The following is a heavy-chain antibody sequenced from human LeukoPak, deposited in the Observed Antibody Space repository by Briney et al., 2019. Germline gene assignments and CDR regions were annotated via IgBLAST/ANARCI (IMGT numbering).Heavy chain of an antibody. CDR2: IYYGGST. CDR3: ARDAGHQLSRRNYYAMDV. V-gene: IGHV4-39*07. D-gene: IGHD2-2*01. Sequence: SETLSLTCTVSGGSISSSSCYWGWIRQPPGKGLEWIGSIYYGGSTYYNSSLKSRVTISVDISKNQFSLKVSPVTAADTAVYYCARDAGHQLSRRNYYAMDVWGQGTTVTVSS. J-gene: IGHJ6*02. CDR1: GGSISSSSCY.